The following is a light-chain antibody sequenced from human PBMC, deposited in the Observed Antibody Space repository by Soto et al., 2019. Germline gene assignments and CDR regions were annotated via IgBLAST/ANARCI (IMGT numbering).Light chain of an antibody. CDR2: EAT. CDR1: STDVWKYNF. Sequence: QSALTQPASVSGSPGQSITISCTRSSTDVWKYNFVSWYQQHPGKAPKLMIYEATKRPSGVSNRFSGSKSGNTASLTVSGLQAEDEAEYYCSSYAASDSFVVFGGGTKVTVL. CDR3: SSYAASDSFVV. J-gene: IGLJ2*01. V-gene: IGLV2-14*02.